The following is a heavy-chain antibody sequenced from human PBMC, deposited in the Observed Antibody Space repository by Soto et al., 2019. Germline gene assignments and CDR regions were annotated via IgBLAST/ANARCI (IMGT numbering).Heavy chain of an antibody. J-gene: IGHJ4*02. V-gene: IGHV3-23*01. CDR3: AKVLLLYSSSSPHFFYY. CDR2: ISGSGGST. D-gene: IGHD6-6*01. CDR1: GFTFSSYA. Sequence: EVQLLESGGGLVQPGGSLRLSCAASGFTFSSYAMSWVRQAPGKGLECISVISGSGGSTYYADSVKGRFTISRDNSKNTLYLQMNSLRAEDSATYYCAKVLLLYSSSSPHFFYYWGQGSLVTVSS.